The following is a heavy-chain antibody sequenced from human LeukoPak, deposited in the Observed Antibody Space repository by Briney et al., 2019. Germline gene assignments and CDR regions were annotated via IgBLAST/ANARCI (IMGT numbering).Heavy chain of an antibody. J-gene: IGHJ4*02. V-gene: IGHV1-2*02. D-gene: IGHD2-2*02. CDR2: INPNSGGT. CDR1: GYTFTIYY. Sequence: ASVKVSCKASGYTFTIYYMHWVRQAPGQGLEWMGWINPNSGGTSYARRFQGRVTMTRDTSISAAYMELSRLTSDDTAVYYCARNPAYCTSTSCYNDYWGQGTLVIVSS. CDR3: ARNPAYCTSTSCYNDY.